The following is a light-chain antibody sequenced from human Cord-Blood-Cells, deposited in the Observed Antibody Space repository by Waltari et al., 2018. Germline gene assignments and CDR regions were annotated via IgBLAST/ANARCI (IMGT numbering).Light chain of an antibody. Sequence: QSALTQPASVSGSPGQSITISCTGTSSDAGGYNYVSWYPQHPGTAPKLMIYEVSNRPSGVSNRFSGSKSGNTASLTISGLQAEDEADYYCSSYTSSSTYVFGTGTKVTVL. J-gene: IGLJ1*01. CDR3: SSYTSSSTYV. CDR2: EVS. V-gene: IGLV2-14*01. CDR1: SSDAGGYNY.